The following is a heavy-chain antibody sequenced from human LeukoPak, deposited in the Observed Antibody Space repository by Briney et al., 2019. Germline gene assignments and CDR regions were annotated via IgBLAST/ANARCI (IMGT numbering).Heavy chain of an antibody. CDR1: GFTFSSHA. V-gene: IGHV3-23*01. CDR3: AKCPQWLRYYGMDV. CDR2: ISDSGGST. J-gene: IGHJ6*02. D-gene: IGHD6-19*01. Sequence: GSLRLPCAASGFTFSSHAMSWVRQAPGKGLEWVSGISDSGGSTYYADSVKGRFTISRDNSKNTLYLRMNSLRVGDTAVYYCAKCPQWLRYYGMDVWGQGTTVTVSS.